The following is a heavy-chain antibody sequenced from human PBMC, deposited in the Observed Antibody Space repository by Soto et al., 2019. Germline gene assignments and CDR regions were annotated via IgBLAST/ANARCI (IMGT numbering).Heavy chain of an antibody. CDR1: GFTFSGYA. J-gene: IGHJ4*02. Sequence: QVQLVESGGGVVQPGRSLRLSCAASGFTFSGYAMHWVRQAPGKGLEWVAVISYDGSNKYYADSVKGRFTISRDNSKNTLYLQMNSLRAEDTAVYYCARERGDYWGQGTLVTVSS. V-gene: IGHV3-30-3*01. D-gene: IGHD3-16*01. CDR3: ARERGDY. CDR2: ISYDGSNK.